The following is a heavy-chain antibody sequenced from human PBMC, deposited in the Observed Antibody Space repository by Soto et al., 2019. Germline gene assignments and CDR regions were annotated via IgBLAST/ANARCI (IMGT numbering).Heavy chain of an antibody. CDR1: GFTFSNAW. CDR2: IWYDGSNK. Sequence: GGSLRLSCAASGFTFSNAWMNWVRQAPGKGLEWVAVIWYDGSNKYYADSVKGRFTISRDNSKNTLYLQMNSLRAEDPAVYYCAIDCGSCYGETNYYYYYYYMDVWGKGTTVTVSS. J-gene: IGHJ6*03. CDR3: AIDCGSCYGETNYYYYYYYMDV. V-gene: IGHV3-33*08. D-gene: IGHD2-15*01.